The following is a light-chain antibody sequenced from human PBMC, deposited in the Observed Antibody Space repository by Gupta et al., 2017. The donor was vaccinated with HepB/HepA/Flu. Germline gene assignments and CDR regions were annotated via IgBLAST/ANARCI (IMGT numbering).Light chain of an antibody. Sequence: QSALTQPPSVSGSPGQSITVSCTGSSGDIGRYNYVSWYQQYPGKAPKLLLSEVSNRPSGVSDRFSGSKSGTTASLTISGLQAEDEADYYCCSHAATNFFGSGTHVTVL. V-gene: IGLV2-14*01. J-gene: IGLJ1*01. CDR1: SGDIGRYNY. CDR2: EVS. CDR3: CSHAATNF.